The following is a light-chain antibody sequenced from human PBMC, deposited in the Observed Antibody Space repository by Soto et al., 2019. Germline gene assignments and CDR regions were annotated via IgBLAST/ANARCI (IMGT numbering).Light chain of an antibody. V-gene: IGKV3-20*01. Sequence: ETVLTQSPGTLSLSPGERATLFCRASQSVSSNYLAWYQQKPGQAPRLLIYGASSRATGIPDRFSGSGSGTDFSLTISRLEHEDSAVYYCQQHGSSPPSWTFGQGTTVEIQ. CDR2: GAS. CDR1: QSVSSNY. J-gene: IGKJ1*01. CDR3: QQHGSSPPSWT.